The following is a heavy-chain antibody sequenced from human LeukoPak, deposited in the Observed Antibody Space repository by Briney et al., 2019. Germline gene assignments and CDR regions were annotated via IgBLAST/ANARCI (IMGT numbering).Heavy chain of an antibody. V-gene: IGHV1-69*04. J-gene: IGHJ4*02. CDR2: IIPILGIA. CDR3: ARGELGDSSGFSFFDY. D-gene: IGHD3-22*01. CDR1: GGTFSSYA. Sequence: SVKVSCKASGGTFSSYAISWVRQAPGQGLEWMGRIIPILGIANYAQKFQGRVTITADKSTSTAYMELSSLRSEDTAVYYCARGELGDSSGFSFFDYWGQGTLVTVAS.